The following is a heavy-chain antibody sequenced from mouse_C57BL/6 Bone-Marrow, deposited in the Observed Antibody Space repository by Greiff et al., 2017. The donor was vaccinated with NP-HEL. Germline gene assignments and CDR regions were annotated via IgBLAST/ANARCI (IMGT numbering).Heavy chain of an antibody. CDR3: ARSRYYYGSSYDAMDY. J-gene: IGHJ4*01. CDR2: IDPSDSYT. D-gene: IGHD1-1*01. V-gene: IGHV1-50*01. CDR1: GYTFTSYW. Sequence: VQLQQPGAELVKPGASVKLSCKASGYTFTSYWMQWVKQRPGQGLEWIGEIDPSDSYTNYNQKFKGKATLTVDTSSSTAYMQLSSLTSEDSAVYYCARSRYYYGSSYDAMDYWGQGTSVTVSS.